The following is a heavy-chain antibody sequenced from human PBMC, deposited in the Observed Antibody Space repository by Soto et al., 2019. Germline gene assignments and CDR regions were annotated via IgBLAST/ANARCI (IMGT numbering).Heavy chain of an antibody. CDR1: GYTFTNFG. D-gene: IGHD3-16*01. CDR3: ARGGTPIDY. CDR2: ISAYNGNT. J-gene: IGHJ4*02. Sequence: QVQLVQSGAEVKKPGASVKVSCKTSGYTFTNFGLSWVRQAPGQGLEWMGWISAYNGNTNYAQNFQGRVTMTTDTSTITAYRELRSLRSCDTAVYYCARGGTPIDYWVQGTLVHVSS. V-gene: IGHV1-18*01.